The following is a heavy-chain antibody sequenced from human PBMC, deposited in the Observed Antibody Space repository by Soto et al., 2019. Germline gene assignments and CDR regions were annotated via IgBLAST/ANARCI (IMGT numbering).Heavy chain of an antibody. CDR3: ARDTPGYSSSWGIDY. CDR1: GFTFSSYS. CDR2: ISSSSSTI. Sequence: GGSLRLSCAASGFTFSSYSMNWVRQAPGKGLEWVSYISSSSSTIYYADSVKGRFTISRDNAKNSLYLQMNSLRAEDTAVYYCARDTPGYSSSWGIDYWGQGTLVTVSS. J-gene: IGHJ4*02. D-gene: IGHD6-13*01. V-gene: IGHV3-48*01.